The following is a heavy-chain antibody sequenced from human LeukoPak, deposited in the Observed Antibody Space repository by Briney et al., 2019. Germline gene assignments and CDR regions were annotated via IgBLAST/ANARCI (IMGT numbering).Heavy chain of an antibody. CDR1: GFTFSTYS. CDR3: AKDVRRCNGACT. D-gene: IGHD2-8*01. V-gene: IGHV3-23*01. J-gene: IGHJ5*02. Sequence: GGSLRLSCAASGFTFSTYSFSWDRQAPGKGLEWVSGISASGGDTFYADSVKGRFTISRDNSKNTVSLQMNSLRVEDTAIYYCAKDVRRCNGACTWGQGTLVTVSS. CDR2: ISASGGDT.